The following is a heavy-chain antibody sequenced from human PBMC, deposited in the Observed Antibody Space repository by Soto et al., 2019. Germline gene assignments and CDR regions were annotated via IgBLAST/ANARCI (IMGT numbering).Heavy chain of an antibody. CDR3: ARGRGYSYGYDEWFDP. V-gene: IGHV3-33*01. CDR1: GFTFSSYG. J-gene: IGHJ5*02. Sequence: GGSLRLSCAASGFTFSSYGMHWVRQAPGKGLEWVAVIWYDGSNKYYADSVKGRFTISRDNSKNTLYLQMNSLRAEDTAVYYCARGRGYSYGYDEWFDPWGQGTLVTVSS. CDR2: IWYDGSNK. D-gene: IGHD5-18*01.